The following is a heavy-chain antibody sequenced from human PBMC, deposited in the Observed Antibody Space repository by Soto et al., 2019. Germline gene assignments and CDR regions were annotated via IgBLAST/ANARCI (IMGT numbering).Heavy chain of an antibody. D-gene: IGHD4-17*01. CDR3: ATSQTTVTSYDY. CDR1: GDSISSTFW. J-gene: IGHJ4*02. Sequence: SETLSLTCAVSGDSISSTFWWTWVRQPPGKGLEWIGEVYHSGSTRYNPSLKSRVTISVDKSKNQFSLKLSSVTAADTAVYYCATSQTTVTSYDYWGQGTLVTVSS. V-gene: IGHV4-4*02. CDR2: VYHSGST.